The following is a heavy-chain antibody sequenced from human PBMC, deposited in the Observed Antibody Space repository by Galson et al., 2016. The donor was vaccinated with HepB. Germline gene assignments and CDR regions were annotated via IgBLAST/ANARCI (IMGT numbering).Heavy chain of an antibody. CDR2: LPYDGQSE. Sequence: SLRLSCAASGFTFSTYGMHWVRQAPGKGLEWVALLPYDGQSESYADSVKGRVTISRDNSKTTLYLQMHSLSGEDTAVYYCAKGRWDFDSWGQGTLVTVSS. J-gene: IGHJ4*02. CDR3: AKGRWDFDS. V-gene: IGHV3-30*18. D-gene: IGHD5-24*01. CDR1: GFTFSTYG.